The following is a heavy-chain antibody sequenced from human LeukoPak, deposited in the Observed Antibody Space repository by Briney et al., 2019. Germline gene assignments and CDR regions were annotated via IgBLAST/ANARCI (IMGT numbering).Heavy chain of an antibody. D-gene: IGHD3-3*01. CDR3: ARSYYDFWGGSPNWFDP. V-gene: IGHV4-39*01. Sequence: PSETLSLTCTVPGGSISSSSYYWGWIRQPPGKGLEWMGTIYYSGSTYYNPSLKSRVAISVDTSKNQFSLKLSSVTAADTAVYYCARSYYDFWGGSPNWFDPWGQGTLVTVSS. J-gene: IGHJ5*02. CDR2: IYYSGST. CDR1: GGSISSSSYY.